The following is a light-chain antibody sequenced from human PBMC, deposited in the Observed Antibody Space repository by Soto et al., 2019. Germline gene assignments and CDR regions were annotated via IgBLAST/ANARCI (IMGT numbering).Light chain of an antibody. CDR1: QSVSIK. J-gene: IGKJ5*01. Sequence: IVMSQSPATLSVTKGERATVSCRASQSVSIKLAWYQQKPGQAPRLLIYDTSTRATGIPARFSGSGSGTEFTLTISILHSEDFAVYSCQLYNNWPPITFGQVTRLEN. CDR3: QLYNNWPPIT. CDR2: DTS. V-gene: IGKV3-15*01.